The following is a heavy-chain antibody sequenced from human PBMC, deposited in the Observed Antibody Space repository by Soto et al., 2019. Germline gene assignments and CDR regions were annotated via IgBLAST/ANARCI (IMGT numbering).Heavy chain of an antibody. CDR2: IYTSGST. Sequence: PSETLSLTCTVSGGSISIYYWSWIRQPAGKGLEWIGRIYTSGSTNYNPSLKSRVTMSVDTSKNQFSLKLSSVTAADTAVYYCARSVVVVAATPPSWFDPWGQGTLVTVSS. D-gene: IGHD2-15*01. CDR3: ARSVVVVAATPPSWFDP. CDR1: GGSISIYY. V-gene: IGHV4-4*07. J-gene: IGHJ5*02.